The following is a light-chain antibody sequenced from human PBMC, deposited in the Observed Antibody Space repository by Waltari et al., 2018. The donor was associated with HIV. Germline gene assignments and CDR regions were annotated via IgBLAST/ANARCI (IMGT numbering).Light chain of an antibody. J-gene: IGKJ1*01. V-gene: IGKV1-5*03. CDR2: KAS. CDR3: QQFNSYSGA. Sequence: DIQMTQSPSTLSASVGERVTITCRASQSISNWLAWYQQKPGKAPKLLIYKASTVESGVPSRFSGSGSETEFTLTISSLQPDDFATYYCQQFNSYSGAFGQGTKVEIK. CDR1: QSISNW.